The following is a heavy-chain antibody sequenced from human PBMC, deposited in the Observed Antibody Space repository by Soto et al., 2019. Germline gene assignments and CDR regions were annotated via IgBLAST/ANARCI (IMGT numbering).Heavy chain of an antibody. J-gene: IGHJ4*02. CDR1: GFTFSSYA. CDR2: ISGSGGST. V-gene: IGHV3-23*01. D-gene: IGHD3-10*01. CDR3: AKDGVLLWFGEPSFDY. Sequence: LRLSCAASGFTFSSYAMSWVRQAPGKGLEWVSAISGSGGSTYYADSVKGRFTISRDNSKNTLYLQMNSLRAEDTAVYYCAKDGVLLWFGEPSFDYWGQGTLVTVSS.